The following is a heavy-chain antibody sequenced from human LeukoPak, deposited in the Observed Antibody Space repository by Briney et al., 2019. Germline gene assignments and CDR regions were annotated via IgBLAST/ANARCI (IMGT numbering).Heavy chain of an antibody. Sequence: PGGPLRLSCAVSGLTFRSYWMSWVRQAPGKGLEWVANIKEDGSEKYYVDSVKGRFTISRDNAKNSLFLQMNSLRAEDTAVYYCARGEYYYDGGYWGQGALVTVSS. CDR1: GLTFRSYW. V-gene: IGHV3-7*04. D-gene: IGHD3-22*01. CDR3: ARGEYYYDGGY. CDR2: IKEDGSEK. J-gene: IGHJ4*02.